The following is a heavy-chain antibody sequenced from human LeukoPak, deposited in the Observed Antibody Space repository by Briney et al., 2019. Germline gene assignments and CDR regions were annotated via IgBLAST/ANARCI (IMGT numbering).Heavy chain of an antibody. CDR1: GFTFSSYG. CDR3: AKIPDNNIVVVPAAL. CDR2: IRYDGSNK. V-gene: IGHV3-30*02. D-gene: IGHD2-2*01. Sequence: GGSLRLSCAASGFTFSSYGMHWVRQAPGKGLEWVAFIRYDGSNKYYADSVKGRFTISRDNSKNTLYLQMNSLRAEDTAVYYCAKIPDNNIVVVPAALWGQGTLVTVSS. J-gene: IGHJ4*02.